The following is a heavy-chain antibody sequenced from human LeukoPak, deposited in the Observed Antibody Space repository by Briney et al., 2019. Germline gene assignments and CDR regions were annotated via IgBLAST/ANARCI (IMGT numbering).Heavy chain of an antibody. J-gene: IGHJ5*02. CDR2: IHASEST. Sequence: SETLSLTCTVSGGSISSHYWTWIRQPAGKGPEWIGRIHASESTNYNPSLKSRVNMSVDTSKNQFSLKLNSVTAADTAVYYCARVTDPRYNWFDPWGQGTLVTVSS. CDR1: GGSISSHY. V-gene: IGHV4-4*07. CDR3: ARVTDPRYNWFDP. D-gene: IGHD2-21*02.